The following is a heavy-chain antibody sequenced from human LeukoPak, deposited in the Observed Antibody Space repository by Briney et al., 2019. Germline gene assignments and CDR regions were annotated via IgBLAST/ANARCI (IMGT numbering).Heavy chain of an antibody. D-gene: IGHD1-1*01. Sequence: SETLSLTCTVSGGSISSYYWTWIQQSPGKGLEWIGYIYYSGSTNYNPSLKSRVTISVDTSKNQFSLKLSSVTAADTAVYYCARGRVEEVGAFDIWGQGTMVTVSS. CDR1: GGSISSYY. J-gene: IGHJ3*02. CDR3: ARGRVEEVGAFDI. V-gene: IGHV4-59*01. CDR2: IYYSGST.